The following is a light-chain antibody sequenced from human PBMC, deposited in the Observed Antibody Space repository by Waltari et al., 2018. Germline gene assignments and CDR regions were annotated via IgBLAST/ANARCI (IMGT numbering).Light chain of an antibody. V-gene: IGKV4-1*01. CDR3: QQYFSSPYT. CDR2: WAS. Sequence: DIVMTQSPDSLAVPLAERATLHCRSSQSVLSTANSKNYVTWYHQKAGQPPKLLIYWASTRESGVPDRFSGSGSGTDFTLTISGLQAEDVAVYYCQQYFSSPYTFGQGTKLEIK. J-gene: IGKJ2*01. CDR1: QSVLSTANSKNY.